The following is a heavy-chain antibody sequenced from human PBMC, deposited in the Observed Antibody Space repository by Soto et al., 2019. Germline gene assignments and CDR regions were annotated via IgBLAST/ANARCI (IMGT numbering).Heavy chain of an antibody. Sequence: ASVKVSCKASGGTFSSYAISWVRQAPGQGLEWMGGIIPIFGTANYAQKFQGRVTITADESTSTAYMELSSLRSEDTAVYYCARAWPHCSGGSCYQYYFDYWGQGTLVTVSS. V-gene: IGHV1-69*13. CDR2: IIPIFGTA. CDR1: GGTFSSYA. D-gene: IGHD2-15*01. CDR3: ARAWPHCSGGSCYQYYFDY. J-gene: IGHJ4*02.